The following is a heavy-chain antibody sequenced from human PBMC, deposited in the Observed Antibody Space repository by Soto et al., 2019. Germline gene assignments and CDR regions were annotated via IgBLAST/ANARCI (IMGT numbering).Heavy chain of an antibody. CDR3: ARAISGYVT. CDR1: GITFSTYA. J-gene: IGHJ5*02. CDR2: INTGNGNT. D-gene: IGHD5-12*01. V-gene: IGHV1-3*04. Sequence: QVQLVQSGAEVKKPGASVKVSCKASGITFSTYAIYWVRQAPGQSLEWMGWINTGNGNTRYSQNFQGRVTLTRDTSASTAYMDLSSLRSEDTSIYYCARAISGYVTWGQGTLVTVSS.